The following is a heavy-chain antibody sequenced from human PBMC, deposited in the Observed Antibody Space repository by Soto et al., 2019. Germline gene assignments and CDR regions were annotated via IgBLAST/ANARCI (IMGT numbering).Heavy chain of an antibody. J-gene: IGHJ5*02. Sequence: ASVNVSCKASGYIFINYGITWVRQAPGQGLEWMGWISGYNGNAKYADKLQGRVTMTTDTSTTTAYMELRSLRSDDTAVYYCARDEVPAANRPDPWGQGTKVSVSP. CDR3: ARDEVPAANRPDP. D-gene: IGHD2-2*01. CDR2: ISGYNGNA. V-gene: IGHV1-18*01. CDR1: GYIFINYG.